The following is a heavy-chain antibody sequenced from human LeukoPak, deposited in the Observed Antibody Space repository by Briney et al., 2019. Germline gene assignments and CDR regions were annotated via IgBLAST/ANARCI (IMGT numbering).Heavy chain of an antibody. CDR1: GGSFSGYY. D-gene: IGHD3-3*01. CDR2: INHSGST. CDR3: ARGRRTIFGVVIMGQFDY. V-gene: IGHV4-34*01. J-gene: IGHJ4*02. Sequence: SETLSLTCAVYGGSFSGYYWSWIRQPPGKGLEWIGEINHSGSTNYNPSLKSRVTISVDTSKNQFSLKLSSVTAADTAVYYCARGRRTIFGVVIMGQFDYWGQGTLVTVSS.